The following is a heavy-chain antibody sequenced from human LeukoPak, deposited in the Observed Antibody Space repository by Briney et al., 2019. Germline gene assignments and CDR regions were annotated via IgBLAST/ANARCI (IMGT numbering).Heavy chain of an antibody. CDR2: IYYSGST. D-gene: IGHD3-22*01. V-gene: IGHV4-59*12. CDR3: AREETYYYDSSGYYPNNWFDP. Sequence: SETLSLTCTVSGGSISSYYWSWIRQPPGKGLEWIGYIYYSGSTNYNPSLKSRVTISVDTSKNQFSLKLSSVTAADTAVYYCAREETYYYDSSGYYPNNWFDPWGQGTLVTVSS. J-gene: IGHJ5*02. CDR1: GGSISSYY.